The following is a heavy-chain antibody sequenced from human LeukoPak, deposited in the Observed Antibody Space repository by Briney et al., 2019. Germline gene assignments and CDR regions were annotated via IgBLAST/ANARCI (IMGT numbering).Heavy chain of an antibody. Sequence: ASVKVSCKASGYTFTSYAMNWVRQAPGQGLEWMGWINTNTRNPTYAQGFTGRFVFSLDTSVSTAYLQISSLKAEDTAVYYCARADTLTGNYYYYYYMDVWGKGTTVTVSS. V-gene: IGHV7-4-1*02. J-gene: IGHJ6*03. D-gene: IGHD3-9*01. CDR3: ARADTLTGNYYYYYYMDV. CDR2: INTNTRNP. CDR1: GYTFTSYA.